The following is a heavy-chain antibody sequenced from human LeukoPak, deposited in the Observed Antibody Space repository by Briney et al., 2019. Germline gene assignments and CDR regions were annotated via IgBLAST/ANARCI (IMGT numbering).Heavy chain of an antibody. CDR1: GGSISVYY. CDR2: IYSGGTS. D-gene: IGHD1-14*01. V-gene: IGHV4-4*07. CDR3: ARGPPTEAHAFDI. Sequence: SETLSLTCTVSGGSISVYYWTWIRQPAGKGLEWTGRIYSGGTSYYNPSLKSRVTLSVDTSKNQFSLRLTSVTAADTAFYYCARGPPTEAHAFDIWGQGTMVAVSS. J-gene: IGHJ3*02.